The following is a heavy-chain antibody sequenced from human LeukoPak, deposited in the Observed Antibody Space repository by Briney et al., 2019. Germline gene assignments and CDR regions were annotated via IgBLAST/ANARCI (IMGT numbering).Heavy chain of an antibody. J-gene: IGHJ4*02. CDR3: AKGVGPRTVDIVATTLDY. V-gene: IGHV3-30*02. CDR2: IRYDGSNK. Sequence: GGSLRLSCAASGFTFSSYGMHWVRQAPGKGLEWVAFIRYDGSNKYYADSVKGRFTISRDNSKITLYLQMNSLRAEDTAVYYCAKGVGPRTVDIVATTLDYWGQGTLVTVSS. D-gene: IGHD5-12*01. CDR1: GFTFSSYG.